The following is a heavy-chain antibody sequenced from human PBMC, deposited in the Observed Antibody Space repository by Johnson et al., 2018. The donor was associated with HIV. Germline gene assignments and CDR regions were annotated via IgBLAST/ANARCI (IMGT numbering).Heavy chain of an antibody. Sequence: QVQLVESGGGVVQPGRSLRLSCVASGFTFSRFGMHWVRQAPGKGLEWVAFIRYDGSDKYYADSVKGRFTISRDNAKNTLYLQMNSLRAEDTAVYYFARDPHPYTGTGTTRGAFDIWGQGTMVTVSS. V-gene: IGHV3-33*08. J-gene: IGHJ3*02. D-gene: IGHD1-1*01. CDR2: IRYDGSDK. CDR3: ARDPHPYTGTGTTRGAFDI. CDR1: GFTFSRFG.